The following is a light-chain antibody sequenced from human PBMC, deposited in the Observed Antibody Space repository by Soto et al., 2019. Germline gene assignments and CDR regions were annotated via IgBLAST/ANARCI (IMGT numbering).Light chain of an antibody. CDR2: GVT. CDR3: NSYTTTSSYV. Sequence: QSVLTQPPSASGTPGQRVTISCSGTSSDVGGYNHVSWYQQYPGKAPKLMIYGVTNRPSGVSYRFSGSKSGNTASLTISGLQAEDEADYYCNSYTTTSSYVFGTGTKLTVL. CDR1: SSDVGGYNH. J-gene: IGLJ1*01. V-gene: IGLV2-14*01.